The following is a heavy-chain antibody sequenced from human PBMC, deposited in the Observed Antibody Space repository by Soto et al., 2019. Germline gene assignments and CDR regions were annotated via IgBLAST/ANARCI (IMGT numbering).Heavy chain of an antibody. D-gene: IGHD3-16*01. CDR2: IYHSGST. CDR1: GGSISSGGYS. V-gene: IGHV4-30-2*01. Sequence: SETLSLTCAVSGGSISSGGYSWSWIRQPPGKGLEWIGYIYHSGSTYYNPSLKSRVTISVDTSKNQFSLKLSSVTAADTAVYYCARVGGINWFDPWGQGTLVTVSS. J-gene: IGHJ5*02. CDR3: ARVGGINWFDP.